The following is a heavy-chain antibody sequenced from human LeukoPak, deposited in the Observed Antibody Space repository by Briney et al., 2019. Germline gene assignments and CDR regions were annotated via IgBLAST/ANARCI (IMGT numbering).Heavy chain of an antibody. CDR1: GYTFTGYY. V-gene: IGHV1-2*04. CDR2: INPNSGGT. J-gene: IGHJ3*02. D-gene: IGHD3-3*01. Sequence: ASVKVSCKASGYTFTGYYMHWVRQAPGQGLEWMGWINPNSGGTNYAQKFQGWVTMTRDTSISTAYMELSRLRSDDTAVYYCARGGFITIFGVVSHDAFDIWGQGTMVTVSS. CDR3: ARGGFITIFGVVSHDAFDI.